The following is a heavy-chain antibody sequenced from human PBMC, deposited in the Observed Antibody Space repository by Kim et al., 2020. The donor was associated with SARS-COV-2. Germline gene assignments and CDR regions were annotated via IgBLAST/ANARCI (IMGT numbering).Heavy chain of an antibody. J-gene: IGHJ5*02. Sequence: NPSLKSRVTISVDASKNQFSLKLSSVTAADTAVYYCARHYGDYVVGWFDPWGQGTLVTVSS. V-gene: IGHV4-39*01. D-gene: IGHD4-17*01. CDR3: ARHYGDYVVGWFDP.